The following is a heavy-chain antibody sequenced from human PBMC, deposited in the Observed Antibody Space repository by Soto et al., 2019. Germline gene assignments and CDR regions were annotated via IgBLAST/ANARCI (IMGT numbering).Heavy chain of an antibody. CDR1: GFTFSSYA. V-gene: IGHV3-23*01. CDR3: ATVRSSTIFDVVSLFDN. CDR2: ISGSGGTT. D-gene: IGHD3-3*01. J-gene: IGHJ4*02. Sequence: ESGGGLVQPGGSLRLSCAASGFTFSSYAMSWVRQAPGKGLECVSTISGSGGTTYYADSVKGRFTISRDNSKNTQYLHMNSLRAKATAVYYCATVRSSTIFDVVSLFDNSGEGTLVNVSS.